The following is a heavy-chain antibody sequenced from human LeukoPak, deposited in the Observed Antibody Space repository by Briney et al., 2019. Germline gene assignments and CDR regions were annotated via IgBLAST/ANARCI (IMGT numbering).Heavy chain of an antibody. Sequence: SETLSLTCTVSGSSINSYYWTWIRQFPGKGLEWIGYIYFSGSTTYNPTLKSRVTISLDTSKNQFSLKLTSVTAADTAVYYCARDRRPGHKLTDDAFDIWGQGTMVTVSS. CDR2: IYFSGST. CDR1: GSSINSYY. V-gene: IGHV4-59*12. CDR3: ARDRRPGHKLTDDAFDI. D-gene: IGHD6-25*01. J-gene: IGHJ3*02.